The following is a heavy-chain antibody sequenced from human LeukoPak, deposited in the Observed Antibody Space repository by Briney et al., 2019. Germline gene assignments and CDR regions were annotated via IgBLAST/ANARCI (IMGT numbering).Heavy chain of an antibody. CDR3: ARESVLRFSRDAFDI. D-gene: IGHD3-3*01. CDR2: IYTSGST. J-gene: IGHJ3*02. CDR1: GGSISSGSYY. Sequence: SQTLPLTCTVSGGSISSGSYYWSWIRQPAGKGLEWIGRIYTSGSTNYNPSLKSRVTMSVDTSKNQFSLKLSSVTAADTAVYYCARESVLRFSRDAFDIWGQGTMVTVSS. V-gene: IGHV4-61*02.